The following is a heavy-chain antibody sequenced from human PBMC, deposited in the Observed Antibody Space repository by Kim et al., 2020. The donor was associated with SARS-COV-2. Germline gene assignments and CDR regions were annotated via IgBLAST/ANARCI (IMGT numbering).Heavy chain of an antibody. V-gene: IGHV3-49*02. J-gene: IGHJ4*02. D-gene: IGHD5-18*01. CDR3: TRGWGGYRVRFDY. Sequence: YAASVKGRFTISRDDSKSIAYLQMNSLKTEDTAVYYCTRGWGGYRVRFDYWGQGTLVTVSS.